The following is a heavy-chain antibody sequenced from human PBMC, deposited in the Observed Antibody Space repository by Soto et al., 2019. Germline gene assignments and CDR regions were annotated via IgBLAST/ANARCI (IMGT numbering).Heavy chain of an antibody. V-gene: IGHV4-59*01. D-gene: IGHD6-19*01. CDR1: GGSISSYY. CDR2: IYYSGST. Sequence: QVQLQESGPGLVKPSEILSLSCTVSGGSISSYYWSWIRQPPGKGLEWIGYIYYSGSTNYNPSLKSRVTISVDTSKNQFSLKLSSVTAADTAVYYCARQQWLVLNAFDIWGQGTMVTVSS. CDR3: ARQQWLVLNAFDI. J-gene: IGHJ3*02.